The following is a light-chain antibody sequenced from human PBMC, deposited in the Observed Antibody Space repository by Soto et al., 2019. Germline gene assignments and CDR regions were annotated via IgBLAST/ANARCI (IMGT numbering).Light chain of an antibody. CDR1: QNISPW. CDR3: QQCYMGWT. J-gene: IGKJ1*01. V-gene: IGKV1-5*01. Sequence: IQMNQPPCTLSSPVGDRVPIACRASQNISPWLAWYQQKPGKAPKLLIYGASSLESGVPSRFSGSGSGTEFTFSITSLQPEDFGTYYCQQCYMGWTFGQGTKVDI. CDR2: GAS.